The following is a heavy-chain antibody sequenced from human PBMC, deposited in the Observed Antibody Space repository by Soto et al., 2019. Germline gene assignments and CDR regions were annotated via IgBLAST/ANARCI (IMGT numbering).Heavy chain of an antibody. V-gene: IGHV4-59*01. CDR3: ARVDYYDSSGYYDY. CDR2: IYYSGST. CDR1: GGSISSYY. J-gene: IGHJ4*02. Sequence: SETLSLTCTVSGGSISSYYWSWIRQPPGKGLEWIGYIYYSGSTNYNPSLKSRVTISVDTSKNQFSLKLSSVTAADTAVDYCARVDYYDSSGYYDYWGQGTLVTVSS. D-gene: IGHD3-22*01.